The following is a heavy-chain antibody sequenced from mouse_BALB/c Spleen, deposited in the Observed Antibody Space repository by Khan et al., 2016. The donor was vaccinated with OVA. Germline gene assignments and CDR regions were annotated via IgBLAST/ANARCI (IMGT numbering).Heavy chain of an antibody. Sequence: VQLKQSGPELVKPGASVKISCKTSGYTFPEYTVHWVKQSLAKSLDWIGVINPKNGGTVYNQKFKGKATLTVDKSSSTAYMEFRSLTSEDSAVYYCARDAGRYWGQGTSVTVAS. CDR1: GYTFPEYT. CDR3: ARDAGRY. J-gene: IGHJ4*01. V-gene: IGHV1-18*01. CDR2: INPKNGGT. D-gene: IGHD3-3*01.